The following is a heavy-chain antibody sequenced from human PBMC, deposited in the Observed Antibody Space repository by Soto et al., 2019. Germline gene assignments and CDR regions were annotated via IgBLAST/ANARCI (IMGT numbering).Heavy chain of an antibody. J-gene: IGHJ6*02. CDR1: GYTFSGYY. CDR2: INPNSGGT. D-gene: IGHD2-2*02. Sequence: ASVKVSCKASGYTFSGYYIHWLRQAPGQGLEWMGWINPNSGGTNYAQKFQGRVTVTRDTPTSTAYMELSRLTSGDTAVYYCARSLTEGYCTITGCYTRPLYGMDVWGQGTTVTVSS. CDR3: ARSLTEGYCTITGCYTRPLYGMDV. V-gene: IGHV1-2*02.